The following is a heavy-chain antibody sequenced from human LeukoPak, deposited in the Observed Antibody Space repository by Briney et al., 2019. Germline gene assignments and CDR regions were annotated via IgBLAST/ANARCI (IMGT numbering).Heavy chain of an antibody. V-gene: IGHV4-4*02. D-gene: IGHD3-22*01. CDR1: GGSISSSNW. J-gene: IGHJ6*03. Sequence: PSGTLSLTCAVSGGSISSSNWWSWVRQPPGKGLEWIGEIYHSGSTNYNPSLKSRVTISVDTSKNQFSLKLNSVTAADTAVYYCARSSEGRYYYDSSGYSYYYYYMDVWGKGTTVTISS. CDR3: ARSSEGRYYYDSSGYSYYYYYMDV. CDR2: IYHSGST.